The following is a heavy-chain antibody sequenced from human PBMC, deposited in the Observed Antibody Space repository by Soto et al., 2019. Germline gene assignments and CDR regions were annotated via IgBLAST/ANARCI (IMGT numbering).Heavy chain of an antibody. CDR2: IYYSGST. CDR3: ARDQRTTGTTSWFDP. CDR1: GGSVSSVTYY. Sequence: PSETLSLTCTVSGGSVSSVTYYRSWIRQPPGKGLEWIGYIYYSGSTNYNPSLKSRVTVSVDTSKNQFSLKLSSVTAADTAVYYCARDQRTTGTTSWFDPWGQGTLVTVSS. V-gene: IGHV4-61*01. J-gene: IGHJ5*02. D-gene: IGHD1-1*01.